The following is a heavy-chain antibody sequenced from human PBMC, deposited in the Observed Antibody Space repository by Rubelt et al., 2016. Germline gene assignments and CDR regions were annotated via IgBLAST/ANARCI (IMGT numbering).Heavy chain of an antibody. J-gene: IGHJ4*02. V-gene: IGHV3-30*02. Sequence: QVQLVESGGGVVQPGRSLRLSCAASGFTFSSYAMHWVRQAPGTGVEWVAFIRYVGSNKYYADSVKGRFTISRDNCKNTLYLQMNSLRAEDTAVYYCAKVLMSGSDDYWGQGTLVTVSS. CDR3: AKVLMSGSDDY. D-gene: IGHD3-3*01. CDR1: GFTFSSYA. CDR2: IRYVGSNK.